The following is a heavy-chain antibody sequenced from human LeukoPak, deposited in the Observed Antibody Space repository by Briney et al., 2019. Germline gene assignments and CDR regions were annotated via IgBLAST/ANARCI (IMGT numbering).Heavy chain of an antibody. V-gene: IGHV4-59*08. CDR2: IYYSGST. CDR3: ARRRGYYYDSSGYYMRRGFYYFDY. Sequence: SETLSLTCTVSGGSISSYYWSWIRQPPGKGLEWIGYIYYSGSTNYNPSLKSRVTISVDTSKSQFSLKLSSVTAADTAVYYCARRRGYYYDSSGYYMRRGFYYFDYWGQGTLVTVSS. D-gene: IGHD3-22*01. CDR1: GGSISSYY. J-gene: IGHJ4*02.